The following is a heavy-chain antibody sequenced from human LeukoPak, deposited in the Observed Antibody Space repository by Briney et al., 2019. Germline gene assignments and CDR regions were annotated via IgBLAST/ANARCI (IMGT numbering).Heavy chain of an antibody. V-gene: IGHV3-7*01. J-gene: IGHJ4*02. CDR2: QDRIQE. D-gene: IGHD3-3*01. Sequence: QDRIQEYYVASLKARFTISSDSPKTSLYLQMNSLRAEDTAVYYCARGVPYDSWSGPHYSDYWGQGTLVTVSS. CDR3: ARGVPYDSWSGPHYSDY.